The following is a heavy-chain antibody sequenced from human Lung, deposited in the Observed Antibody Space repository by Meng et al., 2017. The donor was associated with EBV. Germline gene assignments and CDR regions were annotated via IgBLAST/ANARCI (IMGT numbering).Heavy chain of an antibody. D-gene: IGHD1-14*01. CDR3: ITSHD. V-gene: IGHV3-53*01. CDR2: IYSVGST. J-gene: IGHJ4*02. CDR1: GFTVSNNY. Sequence: EVLLVESGGGLIRPGGSLRVSCAVSGFTVSNNYMRWIRQAPGRGLEWVSLIYSVGSTYYADSVKGRFTISRDNSKNTLHLQMNSLRVEDTAVYYCITSHDCGQGTLVTVSS.